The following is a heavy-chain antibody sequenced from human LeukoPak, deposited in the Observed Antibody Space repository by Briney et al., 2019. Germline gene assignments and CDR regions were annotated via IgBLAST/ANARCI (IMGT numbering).Heavy chain of an antibody. D-gene: IGHD5-24*01. CDR3: ARGKEMTRISGYYSFDY. V-gene: IGHV4-4*07. CDR2: ISDSGRA. J-gene: IGHJ4*02. CDR1: TGSINTYF. Sequence: SETLSLTCTVSTGSINTYFWTWVRQPAGKGLEWIGRISDSGRAYYNPSLESRVTISLDTSNNQFSLKVTSVTAADTAVYYCARGKEMTRISGYYSFDYWGQGTLVSVSS.